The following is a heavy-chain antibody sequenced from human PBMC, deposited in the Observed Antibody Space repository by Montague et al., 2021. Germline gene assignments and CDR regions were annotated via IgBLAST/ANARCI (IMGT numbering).Heavy chain of an antibody. D-gene: IGHD3-10*01. J-gene: IGHJ2*01. CDR1: GASISSYY. CDR2: IHYSGTT. Sequence: SETLSLTCVVSGASISSYYWSWIRQPPGKGLECTGYIHYSGTTNYNPSLKSRVTLSVDTSKNQISLKLSHVTAADTAVYYCARFHYYPINFDHWGRGTLVTVSS. V-gene: IGHV4-59*01. CDR3: ARFHYYPINFDH.